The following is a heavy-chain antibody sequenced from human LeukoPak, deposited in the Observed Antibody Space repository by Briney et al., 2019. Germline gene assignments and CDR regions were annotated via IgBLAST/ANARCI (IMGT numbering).Heavy chain of an antibody. Sequence: GGSLRLSCAASGFTFSSYGMHWVRQAPGKGLEWVSVIYSGGSTYYADSVKGRFTISRHNSKNTLYLQMNSLRAEDTAVYYCARALLWFGEPSHIDYWGQGTLVTASS. CDR3: ARALLWFGEPSHIDY. J-gene: IGHJ4*02. D-gene: IGHD3-10*01. V-gene: IGHV3-53*04. CDR1: GFTFSSYG. CDR2: IYSGGST.